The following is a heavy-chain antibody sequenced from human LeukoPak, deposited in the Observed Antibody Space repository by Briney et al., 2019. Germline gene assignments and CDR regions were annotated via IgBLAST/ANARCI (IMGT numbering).Heavy chain of an antibody. CDR2: INPSGVST. V-gene: IGHV1-46*01. D-gene: IGHD6-19*01. CDR1: GDTFTGDY. Sequence: GAARDSCEASGDTFTGDYMHGVRHAPGRRREWMGIINPSGVSTSYAHKFQGRVTMTRDTSTSTVYMELSSLRTEDTAVYYCARGPGYSSGRPVDYWGQG. CDR3: ARGPGYSSGRPVDY. J-gene: IGHJ4*02.